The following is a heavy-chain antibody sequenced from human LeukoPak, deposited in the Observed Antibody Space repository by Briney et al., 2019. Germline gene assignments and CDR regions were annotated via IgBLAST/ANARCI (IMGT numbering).Heavy chain of an antibody. V-gene: IGHV3-23*01. CDR1: GFTFSSYA. D-gene: IGHD4-17*01. CDR3: AKDYDDYGDYALDY. CDR2: ISGSGGST. Sequence: GGSLRLSCAASGFTFSSYAMSWVRQAPGKGLEWVSIISGSGGSTDYADSVKGRFTISRDNSKSTLYVQMNSLRAEDTAVYYCAKDYDDYGDYALDYWGQGTLVTVSS. J-gene: IGHJ4*02.